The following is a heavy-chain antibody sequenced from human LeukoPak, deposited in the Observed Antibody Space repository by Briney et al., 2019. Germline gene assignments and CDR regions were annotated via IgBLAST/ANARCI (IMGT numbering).Heavy chain of an antibody. D-gene: IGHD5-18*01. Sequence: SGTLSLTCAVSGGSISSSNWWSWVRQPPGEGLEWIGEIYHSGSTNYNPSLKSRVTISVDKSKNQFSLKLSSVTAADTAVYYCAGAVDTAMVWYFDYWGQGTLVTVSS. V-gene: IGHV4-4*02. CDR1: GGSISSSNW. CDR3: AGAVDTAMVWYFDY. CDR2: IYHSGST. J-gene: IGHJ4*02.